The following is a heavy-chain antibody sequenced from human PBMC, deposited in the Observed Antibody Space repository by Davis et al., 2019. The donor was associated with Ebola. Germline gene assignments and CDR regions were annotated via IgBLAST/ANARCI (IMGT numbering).Heavy chain of an antibody. CDR1: GYSFTRYG. Sequence: ASVKVSCKASGYSFTRYGISWVRQAPGQGLEWMGWINPHNGNTNYAQNVQGRVTMTSDTATTTAYMEVGSLRSDDTAVYYCARAQFPTTSDHWGQGTLVTVSS. CDR3: ARAQFPTTSDH. V-gene: IGHV1-18*01. CDR2: INPHNGNT. D-gene: IGHD1-1*01. J-gene: IGHJ4*02.